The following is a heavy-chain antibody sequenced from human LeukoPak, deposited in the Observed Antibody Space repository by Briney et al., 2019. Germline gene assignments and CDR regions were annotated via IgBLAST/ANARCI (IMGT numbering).Heavy chain of an antibody. CDR3: AKDISTTFGGN. CDR1: GFTFDDYA. V-gene: IGHV3-9*01. CDR2: ISWNSGSI. Sequence: PGRSLRLSCAASGFTFDDYAVHWVRQAPGKGLEWVSGISWNSGSIGYADSVKGRFTISRDNAKNSLYLQMNSLRAEDTALYYCAKDISTTFGGNWGQGTLVTVSS. D-gene: IGHD3-16*01. J-gene: IGHJ4*02.